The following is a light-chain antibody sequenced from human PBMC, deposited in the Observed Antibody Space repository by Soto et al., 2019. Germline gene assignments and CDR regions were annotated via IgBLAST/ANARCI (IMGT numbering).Light chain of an antibody. J-gene: IGKJ3*01. Sequence: EIQMTQSPSSLSASVGDRVTITCRASQSISSYLSWYQQKPGKAPKLLIYAASTLQSGVPSRFSGSGSGTNFTLTISSLPPEDFATYYCQQLYNSPFTFGPGTKVDIK. CDR3: QQLYNSPFT. V-gene: IGKV1-39*01. CDR2: AAS. CDR1: QSISSY.